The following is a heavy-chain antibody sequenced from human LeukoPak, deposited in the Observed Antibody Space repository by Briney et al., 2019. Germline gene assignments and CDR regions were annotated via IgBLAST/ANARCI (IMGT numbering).Heavy chain of an antibody. CDR1: GFTFSGSA. J-gene: IGHJ4*02. D-gene: IGHD3-10*01. CDR3: TTGSPPYYGSGIELLFDY. CDR2: IRSKANSYAT. V-gene: IGHV3-73*01. Sequence: GGSLRLSCAASGFTFSGSAMHWVRQASGKGLEWVGRIRSKANSYATAYAASVKGRFTISRDDSKNTAYLQMNSLKTEDTAVYYCTTGSPPYYGSGIELLFDYWGQGTLVTVSS.